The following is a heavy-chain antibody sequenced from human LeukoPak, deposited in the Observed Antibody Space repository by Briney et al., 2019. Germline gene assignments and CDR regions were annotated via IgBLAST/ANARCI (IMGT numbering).Heavy chain of an antibody. D-gene: IGHD1-26*01. V-gene: IGHV4-59*08. CDR3: ARHRWELSRRPRGAFDI. J-gene: IGHJ3*02. Sequence: TSETLSLTCTVSGGSISSYYWSWIRQPPGKGLEWIGYIYYSGSTNYNPSLKSRVTISVDTSKNQFSLKLSSVTAADTAVYYCARHRWELSRRPRGAFDIWGQGTMVTVSS. CDR1: GGSISSYY. CDR2: IYYSGST.